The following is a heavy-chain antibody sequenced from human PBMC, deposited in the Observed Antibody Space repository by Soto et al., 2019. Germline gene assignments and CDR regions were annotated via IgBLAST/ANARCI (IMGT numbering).Heavy chain of an antibody. J-gene: IGHJ6*02. V-gene: IGHV3-48*02. D-gene: IGHD3-22*01. CDR2: ISSSSDTI. CDR3: ARVVVVIPPGYYYAMDV. Sequence: GGSQRHSCAASGFPFSSDSMNLVRQAPGKGLEWVSSISSSSDTIYYSDSVKGRFTISRDNGKNSLFLQMNSLRDEDTAVYYCARVVVVIPPGYYYAMDVWGQGTTVTVSS. CDR1: GFPFSSDS.